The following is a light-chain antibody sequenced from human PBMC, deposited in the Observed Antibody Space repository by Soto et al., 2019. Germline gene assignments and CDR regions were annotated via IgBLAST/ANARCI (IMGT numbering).Light chain of an antibody. Sequence: IVLTQSPGTLSLSPGERATLSCRASQSFSSNLAWYQQKNGQAPRILIYGASTRDTGVPARFSGSGSGTECTLPISRLQSEDFAVYYCQQYNNWPRTFGQGTRLEIK. V-gene: IGKV3-15*01. CDR3: QQYNNWPRT. CDR1: QSFSSN. J-gene: IGKJ5*01. CDR2: GAS.